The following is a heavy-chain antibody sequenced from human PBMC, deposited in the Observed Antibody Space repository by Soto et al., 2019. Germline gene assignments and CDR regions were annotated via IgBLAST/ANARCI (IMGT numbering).Heavy chain of an antibody. CDR2: INHSGST. Sequence: SETLSLTCAVYGGSFSGYYWSWIRQPPGKGLEWIGEINHSGSTNYNPSLKSRVTISVDTSKNQFSLKLSSVTAADTAVYYCARDSSSADYWGQGTLVTVSS. CDR1: GGSFSGYY. V-gene: IGHV4-34*01. J-gene: IGHJ4*02. D-gene: IGHD6-13*01. CDR3: ARDSSSADY.